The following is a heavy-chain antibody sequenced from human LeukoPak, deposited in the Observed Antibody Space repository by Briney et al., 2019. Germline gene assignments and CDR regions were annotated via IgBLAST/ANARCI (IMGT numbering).Heavy chain of an antibody. Sequence: PGGSLRLSCAASEFTFSSYEMNWVRQAPGKGLEWVSYISSSGSTIYYADSVKGRFTISRDNAKNSLYLQMNSLRAEDTAVYYCARGLGYSVETDYWGQGTLVTVSS. V-gene: IGHV3-48*03. CDR3: ARGLGYSVETDY. J-gene: IGHJ4*02. D-gene: IGHD3-16*01. CDR2: ISSSGSTI. CDR1: EFTFSSYE.